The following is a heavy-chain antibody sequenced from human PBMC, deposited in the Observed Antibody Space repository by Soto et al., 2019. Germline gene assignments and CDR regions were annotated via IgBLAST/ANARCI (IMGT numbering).Heavy chain of an antibody. CDR3: AREVAVAGTRYNWFDP. CDR1: GGTFSSYA. D-gene: IGHD6-19*01. J-gene: IGHJ5*02. Sequence: QVQLVQSGAEVKKPGSSVKVSCKASGGTFSSYAISWVRQAPGQGLEWMGGIIPIFGTANYAQKFQGRVTITADESTSTGSMELGSLRSEDTAMYYCAREVAVAGTRYNWFDPWGQGTLVTVCS. CDR2: IIPIFGTA. V-gene: IGHV1-69*01.